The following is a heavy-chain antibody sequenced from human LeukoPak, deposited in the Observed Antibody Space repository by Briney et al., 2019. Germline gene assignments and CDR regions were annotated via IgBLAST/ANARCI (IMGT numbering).Heavy chain of an antibody. Sequence: SETLSLTCTVSGVSITNYYWSWIRQPPGKGLEWIGYIYYTGTTNYNPSLKSRVTISADTSKNHFSLKLYSVTAADTAVYYCARHTSYGGNSAFGDWGQGTLVTVSS. CDR2: IYYTGTT. CDR3: ARHTSYGGNSAFGD. J-gene: IGHJ4*02. CDR1: GVSITNYY. D-gene: IGHD4-17*01. V-gene: IGHV4-59*08.